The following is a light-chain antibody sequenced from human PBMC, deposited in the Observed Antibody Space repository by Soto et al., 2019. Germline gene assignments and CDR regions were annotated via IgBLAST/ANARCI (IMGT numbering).Light chain of an antibody. V-gene: IGKV1-39*01. Sequence: DIQLTQSPSSLSASMGDRVTITCRASQSISTYLNWYQQKLGEAPKLLIYAASSLQSGVAVRFNGSGSGTDFTLTINSLQPEDFATYYCQQSSSAPRSFGGGTRVEIK. J-gene: IGKJ4*01. CDR2: AAS. CDR3: QQSSSAPRS. CDR1: QSISTY.